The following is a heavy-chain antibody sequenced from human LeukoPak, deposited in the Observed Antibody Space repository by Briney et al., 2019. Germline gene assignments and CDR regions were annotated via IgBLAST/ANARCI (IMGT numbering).Heavy chain of an antibody. CDR2: IGIRGGDI. CDR3: ARDPSRGSGY. D-gene: IGHD6-13*01. Sequence: PGGSLRLSCAASGFIFSRYVTIWVREAPGKGLEWVSIIGIRGGDIHYADSVKGRFRISRDNSKTTLSLQMNSLRVDETAVYYCARDPSRGSGYWGQGTLVTVSP. CDR1: GFIFSRYV. J-gene: IGHJ4*02. V-gene: IGHV3-23*01.